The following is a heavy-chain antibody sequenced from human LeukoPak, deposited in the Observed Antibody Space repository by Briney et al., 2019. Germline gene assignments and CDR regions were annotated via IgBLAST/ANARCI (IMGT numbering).Heavy chain of an antibody. D-gene: IGHD2-8*01. CDR1: GFTFSGYW. V-gene: IGHV3-7*01. CDR3: ARDVGNGVPRFDY. Sequence: PGGSLRLSCVASGFTFSGYWMSWVRQAPGKGLEWVANIKQGGSEKYYVDSVKGRFTISRDNAKNSLYLRMNSLRAEDTAVYYCARDVGNGVPRFDYWGQGTLVTVSS. J-gene: IGHJ4*02. CDR2: IKQGGSEK.